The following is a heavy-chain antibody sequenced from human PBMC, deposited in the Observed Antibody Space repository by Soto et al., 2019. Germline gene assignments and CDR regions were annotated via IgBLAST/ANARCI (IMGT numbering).Heavy chain of an antibody. D-gene: IGHD3-16*01. CDR1: GFTFSNYA. V-gene: IGHV3-23*01. Sequence: EVQLLESGGGLVQPGGSLRLSCAASGFTFSNYAMTWVRQAPGKGLEWVSAISRSGDSTYYADSVKGRFTISRDNSKYTLYVQMNSLRAEDTAVYYCAKGAFAGYYYYGMDVWGQGTTVTVSS. CDR3: AKGAFAGYYYYGMDV. J-gene: IGHJ6*02. CDR2: ISRSGDST.